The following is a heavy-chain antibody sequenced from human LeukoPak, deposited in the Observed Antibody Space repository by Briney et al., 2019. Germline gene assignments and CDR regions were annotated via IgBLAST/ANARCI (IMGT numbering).Heavy chain of an antibody. CDR3: ARGYYDILTGYYIWFDP. CDR2: INPNSGGT. CDR1: GYTFTGYY. J-gene: IGHJ5*02. V-gene: IGHV1-2*02. Sequence: GASVKVSCKASGYTFTGYYMHWVRQAPGQGLEWMGWINPNSGGTNYAQKFQGRVTMTRGTSISTAYMELSRLRSDDTAVYYCARGYYDILTGYYIWFDPWGQGTLVTVSS. D-gene: IGHD3-9*01.